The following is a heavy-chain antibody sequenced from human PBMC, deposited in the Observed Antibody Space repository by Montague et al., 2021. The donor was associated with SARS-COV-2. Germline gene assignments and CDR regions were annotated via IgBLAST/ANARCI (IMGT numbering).Heavy chain of an antibody. D-gene: IGHD2-2*01. CDR1: GFTFSSYA. CDR3: ARVQQKSDIVVVPAAIWPTYFCALDV. J-gene: IGHJ6*02. Sequence: SLSLSCAASGFTFSSYAMHWVRQAPGKGLEWVAVISYDGSNKYYADSVKGRFTISRDDSKNTLYLQMNSLSAEDTAVYYCARVQQKSDIVVVPAAIWPTYFCALDVWGQGTTVTVSS. CDR2: ISYDGSNK. V-gene: IGHV3-30-3*01.